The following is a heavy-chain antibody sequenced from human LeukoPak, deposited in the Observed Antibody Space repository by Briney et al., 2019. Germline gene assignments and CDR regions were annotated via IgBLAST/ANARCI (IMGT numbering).Heavy chain of an antibody. CDR1: GFTFDDYA. V-gene: IGHV3-9*01. D-gene: IGHD4-4*01. J-gene: IGHJ1*01. Sequence: GGSLRLSCVASGFTFDDYAMHWVRQAPGKGLEWVSGVSWKSESTGYADSVKGRFTISRDNTKNSPYLQMNSLRAEDTAFYYCANSLTVTTGDFQHWGQGTLVTVSS. CDR3: ANSLTVTTGDFQH. CDR2: VSWKSEST.